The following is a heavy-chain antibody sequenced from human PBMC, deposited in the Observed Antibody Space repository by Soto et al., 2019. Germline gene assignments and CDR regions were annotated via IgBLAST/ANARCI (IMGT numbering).Heavy chain of an antibody. V-gene: IGHV1-69*13. Sequence: SVKVSCKASGGTFSSYAISWVRQAPGQGLEWMGGIIPIFGTANYAQKFQGRVTITADESTSTAYMELSSLRSEDTAVYYCATSIAVAGTPRGWFDSWGQGIRVTVAS. CDR2: IIPIFGTA. CDR1: GGTFSSYA. D-gene: IGHD6-19*01. J-gene: IGHJ5*01. CDR3: ATSIAVAGTPRGWFDS.